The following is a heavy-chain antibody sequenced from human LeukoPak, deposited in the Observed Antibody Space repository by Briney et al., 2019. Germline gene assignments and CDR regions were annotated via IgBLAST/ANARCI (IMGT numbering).Heavy chain of an antibody. D-gene: IGHD6-19*01. CDR1: GGSFSGYY. CDR2: INHSGST. Sequence: SETLSLTCAVYGGSFSGYYWSWIRQPPGKGLEWIGEINHSGSTNYNPSLKSRVTISVDTSKKLFSLNLSSVTAADTPVYYCARRGSGWYRGWFDPWGQGTLVTVSS. V-gene: IGHV4-34*01. J-gene: IGHJ5*02. CDR3: ARRGSGWYRGWFDP.